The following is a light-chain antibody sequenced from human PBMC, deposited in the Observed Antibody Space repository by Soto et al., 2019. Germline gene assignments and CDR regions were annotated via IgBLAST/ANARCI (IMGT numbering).Light chain of an antibody. V-gene: IGKV3-20*01. J-gene: IGKJ1*01. CDR1: QSLANSR. CDR2: DVS. Sequence: EIVLTQSPGTLSLSPGETAIVSCRASQSLANSRLAWYQQKPGQAPRLLIYDVSSRATGIPDRFSGSGSGTEFTLTISSLQPDDFATYYCQHYNSYSEAFGQGTKVDIK. CDR3: QHYNSYSEA.